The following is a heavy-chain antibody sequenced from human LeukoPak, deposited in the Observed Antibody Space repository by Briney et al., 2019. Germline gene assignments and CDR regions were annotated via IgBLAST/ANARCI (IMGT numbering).Heavy chain of an antibody. CDR2: ISSSSSYI. Sequence: GGSLRLSCAASGFTFSSYSMNWVRQAPGKGLEWVSSISSSSSYIYYADSVKGRFAISRDNSKNTLYLQMNSLRAEDTAVYYCASQRKDCSGGSCYYRGYFQHWGQGTLVTVSS. D-gene: IGHD2-15*01. J-gene: IGHJ1*01. CDR1: GFTFSSYS. CDR3: ASQRKDCSGGSCYYRGYFQH. V-gene: IGHV3-21*01.